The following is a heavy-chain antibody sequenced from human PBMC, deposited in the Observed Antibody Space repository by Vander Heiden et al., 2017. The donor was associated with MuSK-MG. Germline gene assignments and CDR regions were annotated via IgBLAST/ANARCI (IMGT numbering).Heavy chain of an antibody. J-gene: IGHJ4*02. CDR2: INHSGST. V-gene: IGHV4-34*01. Sequence: QVQLQQWGAGLLTPSEPLSLTCAVNGGSFRGYYGSWIRQPPGKGLEWIGEINHSGSTNYNPSLKSRVTISVDTSKNQFSLKLSSVTAADTAVYYCARAVSNYYGSGSYSGHFDYWGQGTLVTVSS. CDR1: GGSFRGYY. D-gene: IGHD3-10*01. CDR3: ARAVSNYYGSGSYSGHFDY.